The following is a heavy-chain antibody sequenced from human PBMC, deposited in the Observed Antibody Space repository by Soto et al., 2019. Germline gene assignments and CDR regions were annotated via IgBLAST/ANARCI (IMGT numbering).Heavy chain of an antibody. D-gene: IGHD3-10*01. CDR2: INAGNGNT. Sequence: AASVKVSCKASGYTFTSYAMHWVRQAPGQRLEWMGWINAGNGNTKYSQKFQGRVTITRDTSASTAYMELSSLRSEDTAVYYCARQGGITFLHWYFDLWGGGTLVTVSS. J-gene: IGHJ2*01. CDR1: GYTFTSYA. CDR3: ARQGGITFLHWYFDL. V-gene: IGHV1-3*01.